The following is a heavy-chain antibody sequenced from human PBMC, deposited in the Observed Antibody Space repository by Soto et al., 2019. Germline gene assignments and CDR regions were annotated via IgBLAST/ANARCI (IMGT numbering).Heavy chain of an antibody. CDR1: GGTFDTYA. Sequence: QVQLVQSGAEVKMPGSSVKVSCTASGGTFDTYALSWVRQAPGQGLEWLGGIIPIFTKPTYARKFQGRITITADESTTTLYLDLSSLTSDDTAVYYCARTGDIVVVGDFYYGMDVWGQGTTVIVSS. D-gene: IGHD2-2*01. CDR2: IIPIFTKP. CDR3: ARTGDIVVVGDFYYGMDV. V-gene: IGHV1-69*01. J-gene: IGHJ6*02.